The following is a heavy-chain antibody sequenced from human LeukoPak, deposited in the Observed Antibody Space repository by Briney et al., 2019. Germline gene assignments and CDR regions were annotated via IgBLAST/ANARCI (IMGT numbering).Heavy chain of an antibody. CDR1: GGSIGSSTYY. CDR3: ARDARRGWFDP. V-gene: IGHV4-39*07. D-gene: IGHD3-10*01. Sequence: SETLSLTCSVSGGSIGSSTYYWGWIRQPPGKGLEWIGNIYYSGSTYYNPSLKSRVTISVDTSKNQFSLRLSSVTAADTAVYYCARDARRGWFDPWGQGTLVTVSS. J-gene: IGHJ5*02. CDR2: IYYSGST.